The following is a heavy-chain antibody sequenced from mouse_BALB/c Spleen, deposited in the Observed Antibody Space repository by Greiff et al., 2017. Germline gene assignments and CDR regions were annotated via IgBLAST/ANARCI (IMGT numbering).Heavy chain of an antibody. Sequence: EVHLVESGGGLVKPGGSLKLSCAASGFTFSSYAMSWVRQSPEKRLEWVAEISSGGSYTYYPDTVTGRFTISRDNAKNTLYLEMSSLRSEDTAMYYCARRDYGTGFAYWGQGTLVTVSA. CDR2: ISSGGSYT. D-gene: IGHD1-1*01. CDR3: ARRDYGTGFAY. CDR1: GFTFSSYA. J-gene: IGHJ3*01. V-gene: IGHV5-9-4*01.